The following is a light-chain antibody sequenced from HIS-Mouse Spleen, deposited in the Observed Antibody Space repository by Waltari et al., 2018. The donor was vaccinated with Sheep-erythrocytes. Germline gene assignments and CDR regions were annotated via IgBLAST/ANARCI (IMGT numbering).Light chain of an antibody. CDR1: SSDVGSYNL. J-gene: IGLJ3*02. CDR3: CSYAGSSTWV. V-gene: IGLV2-23*01. Sequence: QSALTQPASASGSPGQSITISSTGTSSDVGSYNLVSWYQQHPGKAPKPMLYEGSKRPSGVSNRFSGSKSGNTASLTISGLQAEDEADYYCCSYAGSSTWVFGGGTKLTVL. CDR2: EGS.